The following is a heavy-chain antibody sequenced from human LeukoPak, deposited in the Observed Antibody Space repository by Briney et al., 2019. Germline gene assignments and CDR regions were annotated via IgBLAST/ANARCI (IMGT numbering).Heavy chain of an antibody. CDR1: GYSFTSYW. CDR2: IYPGDSDT. V-gene: IGHV5-51*01. D-gene: IGHD6-13*01. Sequence: GESLKISCKGSGYSFTSYWIGWVRQMPGKGLEWMGIIYPGDSDTRYSPSFQGQVTISADKSISTAYLQWSSLKASDTAMYYCARYCSSWEGYYYGMDVWGQGTTVTVSS. J-gene: IGHJ6*02. CDR3: ARYCSSWEGYYYGMDV.